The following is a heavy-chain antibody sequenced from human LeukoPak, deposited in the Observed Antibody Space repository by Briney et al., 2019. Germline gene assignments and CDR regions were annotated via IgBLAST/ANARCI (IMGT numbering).Heavy chain of an antibody. Sequence: GGSLRLSCTASGFTFSNFAMHWGRQAPGTGLEWVAVISYDGSRTDYTVSVNGRFTISRDNSKNTLYLQMNSLRTEDTAVYYCARDWGVIYYWGQGTLVTVSS. CDR3: ARDWGVIYY. CDR1: GFTFSNFA. CDR2: ISYDGSRT. V-gene: IGHV3-30*04. J-gene: IGHJ4*02. D-gene: IGHD2-21*01.